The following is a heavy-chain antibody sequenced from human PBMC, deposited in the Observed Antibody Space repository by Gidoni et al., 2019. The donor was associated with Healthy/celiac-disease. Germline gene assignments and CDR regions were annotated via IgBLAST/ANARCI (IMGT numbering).Heavy chain of an antibody. D-gene: IGHD6-19*01. CDR2: IGGSGGST. V-gene: IGHV3-23*01. CDR3: AKASGIGQWLVPYFDY. J-gene: IGHJ4*02. Sequence: EVQLLEVGVGLVQPGGSLRRPCAASGFTLSSYAMSWVRQALGKGLEWVSAIGGSGGSTYYADSVKGRFTISRDNSKNTLYLQMNSLRAEDTAVYYCAKASGIGQWLVPYFDYWGQGTLVTVSS. CDR1: GFTLSSYA.